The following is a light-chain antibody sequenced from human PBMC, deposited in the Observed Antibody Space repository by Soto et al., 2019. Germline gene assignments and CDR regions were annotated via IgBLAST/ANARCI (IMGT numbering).Light chain of an antibody. J-gene: IGKJ3*01. Sequence: EIVLTQSPGTLSLSPGERATLSCRASQSVSSSYLAWYQQKPGQAPRLLIYGASSRATGIPDRFSGSGSGTDFTRTISRLEPEDFAVYYCQQYGSSLFTFGPGTKVDNK. CDR2: GAS. CDR3: QQYGSSLFT. V-gene: IGKV3-20*01. CDR1: QSVSSSY.